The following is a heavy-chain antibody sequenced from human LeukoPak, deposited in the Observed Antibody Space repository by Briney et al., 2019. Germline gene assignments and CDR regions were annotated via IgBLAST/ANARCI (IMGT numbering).Heavy chain of an antibody. V-gene: IGHV1-69*05. J-gene: IGHJ4*02. CDR3: ATRDRCLQSPFDY. D-gene: IGHD5-24*01. CDR2: IIPIFGTA. Sequence: RASVKVSCKASGGTFSSYAISWVRQAPGQGLEWMGGIIPIFGTANYAQKFQGRVTITTDESTSTAYMELSSLRSEDTAVYYCATRDRCLQSPFDYSGQGTLVTVSS. CDR1: GGTFSSYA.